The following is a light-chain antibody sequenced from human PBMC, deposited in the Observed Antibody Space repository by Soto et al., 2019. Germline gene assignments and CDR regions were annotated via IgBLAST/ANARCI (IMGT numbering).Light chain of an antibody. CDR3: QQSYSTLLT. V-gene: IGKV1-39*01. Sequence: DIQMTQSPSSMSASVGDRVTITCRASQSISSYLNWYQQKPGKAPKLLIYAASSLQSGVPSRFSGSGSGTDFTLTISSLQLEDFATYSCQQSYSTLLTLGQGVRREIK. CDR2: AAS. CDR1: QSISSY. J-gene: IGKJ5*01.